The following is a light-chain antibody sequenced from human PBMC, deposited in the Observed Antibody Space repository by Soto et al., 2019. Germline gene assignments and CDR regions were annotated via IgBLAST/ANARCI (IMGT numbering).Light chain of an antibody. Sequence: DIQMTQSPSTLSASVGDRVTITCRAIQSISSLLAWYQQKPGKAPDLLIYAASSLQSGVPSRFSGSGSGTDFTLTISSLQPEDFAVYYCQQRRSWPPTITFGQGTRLEIK. J-gene: IGKJ5*01. CDR1: QSISSL. CDR3: QQRRSWPPTIT. V-gene: IGKV1-5*01. CDR2: AAS.